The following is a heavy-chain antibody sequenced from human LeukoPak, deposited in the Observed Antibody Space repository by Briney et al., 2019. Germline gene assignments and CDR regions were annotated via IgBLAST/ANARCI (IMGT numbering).Heavy chain of an antibody. CDR3: ARGRSNYYGMDV. Sequence: KASETLSLTCSVSDGSINSYYWNWIRRPPGEGLEWIGYIYYNGNTNYSPSLKSRVTMSVDTSKNLFSLKVSSVTAADTAVYYCARGRSNYYGMDVWGQGTTVTVSS. CDR1: DGSINSYY. D-gene: IGHD1-26*01. V-gene: IGHV4-59*01. CDR2: IYYNGNT. J-gene: IGHJ6*02.